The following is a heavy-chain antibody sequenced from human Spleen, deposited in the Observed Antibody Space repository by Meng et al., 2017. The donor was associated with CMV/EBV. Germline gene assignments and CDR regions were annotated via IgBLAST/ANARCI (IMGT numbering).Heavy chain of an antibody. CDR3: ARNPTTGASS. CDR1: GGSFSGYY. V-gene: IGHV4-34*01. D-gene: IGHD4-17*01. CDR2: INHSGST. Sequence: GSLRLSCAVYGGSFSGYYWSWIRQPPGKGLEWIGEINHSGSTNYNPSLKSRVTISVDTSKNQFSLKLSSVTAADTAVFYCARNPTTGASSWGQGTLVTVSS. J-gene: IGHJ5*02.